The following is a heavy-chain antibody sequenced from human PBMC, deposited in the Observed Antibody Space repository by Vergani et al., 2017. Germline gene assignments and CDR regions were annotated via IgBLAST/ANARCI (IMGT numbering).Heavy chain of an antibody. Sequence: QVQLVQSGAEVKKPGASVKVSCKASGYTFTSYDINWVRQATGQGLEWMGWMNPNSGNTGYAQKFQGRVTMTRKTSISTAYMELSSLRSEDTAVYYCARGHYDSRGEDFDYWGQGTLVTVSS. CDR1: GYTFTSYD. V-gene: IGHV1-8*01. D-gene: IGHD3-22*01. CDR2: MNPNSGNT. J-gene: IGHJ4*02. CDR3: ARGHYDSRGEDFDY.